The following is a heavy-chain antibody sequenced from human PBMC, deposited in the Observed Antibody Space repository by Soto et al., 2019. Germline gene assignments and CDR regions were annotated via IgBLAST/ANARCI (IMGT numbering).Heavy chain of an antibody. D-gene: IGHD3-22*01. CDR2: ISGSGGST. CDR3: ASRYYDSSGYYPFDY. Sequence: GGSLRLSCAASGFTFSSYAMSWVRQAPGKGLEWVSAISGSGGSTYYADSVKGRFTISRDNSKNTLYLQMNSLRAEDTAVYYCASRYYDSSGYYPFDYWGQGTLVTVSS. CDR1: GFTFSSYA. J-gene: IGHJ4*02. V-gene: IGHV3-23*01.